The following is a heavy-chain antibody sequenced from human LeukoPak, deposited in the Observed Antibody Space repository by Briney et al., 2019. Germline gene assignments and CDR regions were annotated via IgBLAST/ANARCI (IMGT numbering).Heavy chain of an antibody. CDR1: GFTFSSYA. J-gene: IGHJ5*02. CDR3: ARDMDYYDSSGYYES. D-gene: IGHD3-22*01. V-gene: IGHV3-30-3*01. CDR2: ISYDGSNK. Sequence: GGSLRLSCAASGFTFSSYAMHWVRQAPGKGLEWVAVISYDGSNKYYADSVKGRFTISRDNSKNTLYLQMNSLRAEDTAVYYCARDMDYYDSSGYYESWGQGTLVTVSS.